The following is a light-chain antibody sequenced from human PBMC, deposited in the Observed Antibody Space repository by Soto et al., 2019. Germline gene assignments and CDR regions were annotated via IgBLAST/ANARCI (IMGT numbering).Light chain of an antibody. J-gene: IGLJ1*01. CDR3: SSYTSSSTLLYV. CDR2: EVS. CDR1: SSDVGGYNY. Sequence: QSALTQPASVSGSPGQSITISCTGTSSDVGGYNYVSWYQQHPGKAPKLMIYEVSNRPSGVSNRSSGSRSGNTASLTISGFHAEDEAYYYCSSYTSSSTLLYVFGTGTKVPVL. V-gene: IGLV2-14*01.